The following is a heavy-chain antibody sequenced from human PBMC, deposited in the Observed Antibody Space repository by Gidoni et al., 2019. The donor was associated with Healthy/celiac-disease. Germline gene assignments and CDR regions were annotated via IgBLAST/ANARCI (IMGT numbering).Heavy chain of an antibody. J-gene: IGHJ3*02. CDR3: ARGPVAGTDAFDI. CDR2: IIPILGIA. CDR1: GGTFSSYA. Sequence: QVQLVQSGAEVKKPGSSVKVSCKASGGTFSSYAISWVRQAPGQGLVWMGRIIPILGIANYAQKFQGRVTITADKSTSTAYMELSSLRSEDTAVYYCARGPVAGTDAFDIWGQGTMVTVSS. D-gene: IGHD6-19*01. V-gene: IGHV1-69*09.